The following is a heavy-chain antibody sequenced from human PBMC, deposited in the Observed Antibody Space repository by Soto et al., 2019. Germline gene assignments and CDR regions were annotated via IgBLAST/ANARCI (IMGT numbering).Heavy chain of an antibody. CDR3: ATEDSVGYYPY. Sequence: NPXEILSLTCAVCGASISRGYVWSWIRQSPGKGLEWVASIYHTGTTYYNPSLTSRVTISVDTSKNQFSLKLTSVTAADTAVYYCATEDSVGYYPYLGQGNLVTVSS. D-gene: IGHD3-22*01. CDR1: GASISRGYV. CDR2: IYHTGTT. J-gene: IGHJ4*01. V-gene: IGHV4-38-2*02.